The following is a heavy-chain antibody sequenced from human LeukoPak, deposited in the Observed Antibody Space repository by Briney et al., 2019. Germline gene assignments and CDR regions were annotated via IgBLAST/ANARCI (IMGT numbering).Heavy chain of an antibody. CDR1: GGSFSGYY. Sequence: PSETLSLTCAVYGGSFSGYYWSWIRQPPGKGLEWIGEINHSGSTNYNPSLKSRVTISVDTSKNQFSLKLSSVTAADTAVYYCPRGRGIFGVVIIKGAYDYWGQGTLVTVSS. V-gene: IGHV4-34*01. J-gene: IGHJ4*02. D-gene: IGHD3-3*02. CDR3: PRGRGIFGVVIIKGAYDY. CDR2: INHSGST.